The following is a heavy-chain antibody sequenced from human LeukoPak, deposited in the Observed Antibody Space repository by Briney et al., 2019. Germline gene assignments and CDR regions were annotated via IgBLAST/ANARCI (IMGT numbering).Heavy chain of an antibody. V-gene: IGHV3-23*01. CDR3: AKKRPGYYDSSGYYGPIDY. J-gene: IGHJ4*02. Sequence: GGSLRLSCAASGFTFSSYAMSWVRQAPGKGLEWVSAISGSGGSTYYADSVKGRFTISRDNSKNTLYLQMNNLRAEDTAIYYCAKKRPGYYDSSGYYGPIDYWGQGTLVTVSS. CDR1: GFTFSSYA. D-gene: IGHD3-22*01. CDR2: ISGSGGST.